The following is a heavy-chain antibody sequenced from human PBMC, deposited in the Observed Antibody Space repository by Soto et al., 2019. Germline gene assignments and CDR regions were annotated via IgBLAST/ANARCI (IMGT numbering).Heavy chain of an antibody. Sequence: QVQLVESGGGVVQPGRSLRLSCAASGFTFSSYAMHWVRQAPGKGLEWVAVISYDGSNKYYADSVKGRFTISRDNSKNKLYLQMNSLRAEDTAVYYCAREGHDYGAKGVFDYWGQGTLVTVSS. CDR2: ISYDGSNK. CDR3: AREGHDYGAKGVFDY. V-gene: IGHV3-30-3*01. CDR1: GFTFSSYA. D-gene: IGHD4-17*01. J-gene: IGHJ4*02.